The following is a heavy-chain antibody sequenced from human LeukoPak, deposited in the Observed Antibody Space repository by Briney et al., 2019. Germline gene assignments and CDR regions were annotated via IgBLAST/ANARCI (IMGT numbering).Heavy chain of an antibody. CDR3: ARHFREDSSGRRLDY. J-gene: IGHJ4*02. V-gene: IGHV5-51*01. CDR2: IWPGASDT. Sequence: GESLKISCRGFANDWIGWVRQMPGKGLEWMGIIWPGASDTTYSPSFEGQVTISVDESTSTAYLQWSSLKASDAAMYYCARHFREDSSGRRLDYWGQGTLVTISS. D-gene: IGHD3-22*01. CDR1: ANDW.